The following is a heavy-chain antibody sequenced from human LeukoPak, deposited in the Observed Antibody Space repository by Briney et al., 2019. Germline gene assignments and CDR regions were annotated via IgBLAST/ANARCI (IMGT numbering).Heavy chain of an antibody. V-gene: IGHV3-23*01. Sequence: GSLRLSCAASGFTFSSYAMSWVRQAPGKGLEWVSAISGSGGSTYYADSVKGRFTISRDNSKNTLYLQMNSLRAEDTAVYYCAKDKSVGPLFDYWGQGTLVTVSS. CDR1: GFTFSSYA. CDR2: ISGSGGST. CDR3: AKDKSVGPLFDY. J-gene: IGHJ4*02.